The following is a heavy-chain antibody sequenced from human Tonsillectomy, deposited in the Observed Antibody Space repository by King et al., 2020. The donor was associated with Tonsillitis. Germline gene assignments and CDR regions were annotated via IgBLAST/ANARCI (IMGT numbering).Heavy chain of an antibody. V-gene: IGHV3-30*03. CDR3: ARDGIALSDWYFDL. CDR1: GFTFSNYG. J-gene: IGHJ2*01. Sequence: VQLVESGGGVVQPGRSLRLSCAASGFTFSNYGMHWVRQAPGKGLEWVALIAYDASYENYADSVKGRFAISRDNSKNTLYLEMNSLRVEDTSVYYCARDGIALSDWYFDLWGRGTLVTVSS. D-gene: IGHD3-16*02. CDR2: IAYDASYE.